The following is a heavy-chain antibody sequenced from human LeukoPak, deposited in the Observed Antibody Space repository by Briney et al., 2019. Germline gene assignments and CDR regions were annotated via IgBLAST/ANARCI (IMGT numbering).Heavy chain of an antibody. CDR2: INPSGGST. CDR3: ARGAYCGGDCYGSYYYYMDV. CDR1: GYTFTDYY. V-gene: IGHV1-46*01. D-gene: IGHD2-21*01. J-gene: IGHJ6*03. Sequence: ASVKVSCKSSGYTFTDYYMHWVRQAPGQGLEWMGIINPSGGSTSYAQKFQGRVTMTRDTSTSTVYMELSSLRSEDTAVYYCARGAYCGGDCYGSYYYYMDVWGKGTTVTVSS.